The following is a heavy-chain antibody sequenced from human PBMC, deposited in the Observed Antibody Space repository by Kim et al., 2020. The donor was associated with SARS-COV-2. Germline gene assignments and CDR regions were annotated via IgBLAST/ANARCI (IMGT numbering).Heavy chain of an antibody. D-gene: IGHD3-22*01. CDR3: ARIITPSRTNTPGY. CDR1: GYTFTGCY. Sequence: ASVKVSCKASGYTFTGCYLHWVRQAPGQGLEWMGWINPNSGGTNYAQKFQGRVTMTRDTSITTAYMELSSLRSDDTAVYYCARIITPSRTNTPGYWGQGTLVTVSS. CDR2: INPNSGGT. V-gene: IGHV1-2*02. J-gene: IGHJ4*02.